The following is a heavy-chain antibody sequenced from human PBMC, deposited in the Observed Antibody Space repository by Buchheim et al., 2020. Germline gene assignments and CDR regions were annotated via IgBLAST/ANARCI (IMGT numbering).Heavy chain of an antibody. Sequence: QVQLQQWGAGLLKPSETLSLTCAVYGGSFSGYYWSWIRQPPGKGLEWIGEINHSGSTNYNPSLKSRVTISVDTSKNQFSLKLSSVTAADTAVYYCARGYYYDSSGYYYVPSNWFDPWGQGTL. J-gene: IGHJ5*02. CDR1: GGSFSGYY. CDR2: INHSGST. CDR3: ARGYYYDSSGYYYVPSNWFDP. D-gene: IGHD3-22*01. V-gene: IGHV4-34*01.